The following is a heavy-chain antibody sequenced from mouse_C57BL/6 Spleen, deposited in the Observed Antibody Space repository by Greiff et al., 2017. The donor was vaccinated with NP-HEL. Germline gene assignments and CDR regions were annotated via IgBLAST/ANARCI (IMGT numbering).Heavy chain of an antibody. CDR3: ARHHYAYSGNYYAMDY. CDR2: IDPSDSET. V-gene: IGHV1-52*01. D-gene: IGHD1-1*02. Sequence: QVQLQQPGAELVRPGSSVKLSCKASGYTFTSYWMHWVKQRPIQGLEWIGNIDPSDSETHYNQKFKDKATLTVDKSSSTAYMQLSSLTSEDSAVYYCARHHYAYSGNYYAMDYWGQGTSVTVSS. J-gene: IGHJ4*01. CDR1: GYTFTSYW.